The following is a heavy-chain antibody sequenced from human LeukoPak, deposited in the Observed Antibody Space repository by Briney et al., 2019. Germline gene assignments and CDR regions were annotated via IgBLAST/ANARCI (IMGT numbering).Heavy chain of an antibody. Sequence: GGSLRLSCAASGFTVSSTYMSWVRQAPGRGLEFVSIVYSGDTTYYADSVRGRFTISRDNSNKTVYLQMNSLRADDTAVYYCARDPIYDSGSHSTSQGMDVWGQGTTVTVTS. CDR3: ARDPIYDSGSHSTSQGMDV. J-gene: IGHJ6*01. V-gene: IGHV3-53*05. D-gene: IGHD3-10*01. CDR2: VYSGDTT. CDR1: GFTVSSTY.